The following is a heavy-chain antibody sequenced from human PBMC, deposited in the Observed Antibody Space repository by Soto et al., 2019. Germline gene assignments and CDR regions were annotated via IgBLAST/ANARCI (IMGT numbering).Heavy chain of an antibody. D-gene: IGHD7-27*01. CDR2: MSPNSGNT. Sequence: QVQLVQSGAEVKKPGASVKVSCKASGYTFTSYDINWVRQATGQGLEWVGWMSPNSGNTGYAQKFHGRVTMTGTTSASTGYMELTSLRSDDTAVYYWARGPPNWGFDYWGQGTLVTVSS. V-gene: IGHV1-8*01. CDR3: ARGPPNWGFDY. J-gene: IGHJ4*02. CDR1: GYTFTSYD.